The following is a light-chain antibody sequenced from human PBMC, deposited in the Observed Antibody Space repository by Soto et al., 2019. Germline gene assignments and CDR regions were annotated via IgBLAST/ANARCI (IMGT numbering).Light chain of an antibody. J-gene: IGLJ1*01. V-gene: IGLV2-14*01. Sequence: QSALTQPASVSGSPGQSITISCTGTNSDVGGYDYVSWYQQHPGKAPKLMIYEVSHRPSGVSNRFSGSKSGNTASLTVSGLQAEDEADYYCSSYAGSNIYVFGTGTKLTVL. CDR2: EVS. CDR1: NSDVGGYDY. CDR3: SSYAGSNIYV.